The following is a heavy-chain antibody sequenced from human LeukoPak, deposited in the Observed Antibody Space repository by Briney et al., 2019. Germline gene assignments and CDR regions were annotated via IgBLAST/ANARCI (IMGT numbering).Heavy chain of an antibody. CDR3: AMTTVVTSDAYFDY. CDR2: AYHSGET. V-gene: IGHV4-38-2*02. J-gene: IGHJ4*02. CDR1: GYSISNDYY. Sequence: SETLSLTCTVSGYSISNDYYWAWIRQTPGKGLEWIGSAYHSGETYHNPSLKSRVTISLDTSRKQFSLNLNSVTAADTAVYYCAMTTVVTSDAYFDYWGQGTLVTVSS. D-gene: IGHD4-23*01.